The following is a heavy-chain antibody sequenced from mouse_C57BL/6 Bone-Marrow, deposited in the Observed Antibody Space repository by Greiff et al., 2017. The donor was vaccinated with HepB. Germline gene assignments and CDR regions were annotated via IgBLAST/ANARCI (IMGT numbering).Heavy chain of an antibody. V-gene: IGHV1-81*01. CDR3: ARDWDVWYFDV. J-gene: IGHJ1*03. CDR1: GYTFTSYG. D-gene: IGHD4-1*01. CDR2: IYPRSGNT. Sequence: QVQLQQSGAELARPGASVKLSCKASGYTFTSYGISWVKQRTGQGLEWIGEIYPRSGNTYYNEKFKGKATLTADKSSSTAYMELRSLTSEDSAVYFCARDWDVWYFDVWGTGTTVTVSS.